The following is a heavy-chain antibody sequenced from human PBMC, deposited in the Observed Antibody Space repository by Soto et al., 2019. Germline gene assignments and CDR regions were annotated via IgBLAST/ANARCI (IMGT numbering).Heavy chain of an antibody. V-gene: IGHV3-7*05. Sequence: EVQLVESGGGLVQPGGSLRLSCEASGFTFSSYWMTWVRQAPGKGLEWVANIKRDGSAESYLESVRGRFTISRDNAKNSMYLQMNSLRAEDTALYYCARDVSPGNSSLYLDAFDIWGQGTMVTVSS. CDR2: IKRDGSAE. CDR3: ARDVSPGNSSLYLDAFDI. D-gene: IGHD6-13*01. J-gene: IGHJ3*02. CDR1: GFTFSSYW.